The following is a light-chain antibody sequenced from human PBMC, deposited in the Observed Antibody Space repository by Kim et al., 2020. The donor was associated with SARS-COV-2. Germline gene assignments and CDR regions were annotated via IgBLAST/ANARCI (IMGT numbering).Light chain of an antibody. CDR2: DVT. V-gene: IGLV2-14*03. CDR1: SSDVGAYNY. Sequence: SELTQPASVSGSPGQSVTISCAGTSSDVGAYNYVSWYQQHPGKAPKLMIYDVTNRPSGVSNRFSGSKSGNTASLSISGLQAEDEADYYCSSYSSSSPHVFGTGTKVTVL. J-gene: IGLJ1*01. CDR3: SSYSSSSPHV.